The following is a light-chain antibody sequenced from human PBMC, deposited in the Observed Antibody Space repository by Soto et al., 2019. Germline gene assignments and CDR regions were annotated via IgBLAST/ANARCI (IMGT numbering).Light chain of an antibody. CDR1: SDDIGTYEY. CDR3: CSYAGSNTFA. J-gene: IGLJ1*01. Sequence: QSLLTQPASVSCSPGQSITISCTGSSDDIGTYEYISWHQHHPGKAPKLILFGVYDRPSGISDRFSGSKSGNTASLTVSGLRAEDEADYYCCSYAGSNTFAFGTGTKVTVL. CDR2: GVY. V-gene: IGLV2-8*01.